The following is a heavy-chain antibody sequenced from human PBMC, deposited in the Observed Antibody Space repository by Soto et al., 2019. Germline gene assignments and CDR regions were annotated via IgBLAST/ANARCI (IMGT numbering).Heavy chain of an antibody. Sequence: ASVKVSCKASGYTFTGYYMHWARQAPGQGLEWMGWINPNSGGTNYAQKFQGWVTMTRDTSISTAYMELSRLRSDDTAVYYCARRHSSSWYSDAFDIWGQGTMVNVSS. J-gene: IGHJ3*02. CDR1: GYTFTGYY. CDR2: INPNSGGT. V-gene: IGHV1-2*04. D-gene: IGHD6-13*01. CDR3: ARRHSSSWYSDAFDI.